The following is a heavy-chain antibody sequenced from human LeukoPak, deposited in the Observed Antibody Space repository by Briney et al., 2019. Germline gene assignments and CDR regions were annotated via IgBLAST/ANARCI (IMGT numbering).Heavy chain of an antibody. D-gene: IGHD6-19*01. Sequence: ASVKVPCKASGYTFTGYYMHWVRQAPGQGLEWMGWINPNSGGTNYAQKFQGRVTMTRDTSISTAYMELSRLRSDDTAVYYCARVSIAVAGTPFDYWGQGTLVTVSS. V-gene: IGHV1-2*02. CDR2: INPNSGGT. CDR3: ARVSIAVAGTPFDY. CDR1: GYTFTGYY. J-gene: IGHJ4*02.